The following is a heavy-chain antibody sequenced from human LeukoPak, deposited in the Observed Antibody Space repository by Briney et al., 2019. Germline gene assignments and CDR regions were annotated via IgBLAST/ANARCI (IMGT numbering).Heavy chain of an antibody. D-gene: IGHD3-10*01. Sequence: GASVKVSCKASGYTFTSYDINWVRQATGQGLEWMGWMNPNSGNTGYAQKFQGRVTITRNTSISTAYMELSSLRSEDTAVYYCARYYYGSGSSLDYWGQGTLVTVSS. V-gene: IGHV1-8*03. CDR3: ARYYYGSGSSLDY. CDR2: MNPNSGNT. CDR1: GYTFTSYD. J-gene: IGHJ4*02.